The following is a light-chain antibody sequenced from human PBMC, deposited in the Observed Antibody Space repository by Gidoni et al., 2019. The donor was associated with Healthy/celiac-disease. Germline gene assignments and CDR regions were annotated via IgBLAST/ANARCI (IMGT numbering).Light chain of an antibody. V-gene: IGLV2-14*01. Sequence: QSALKQPASGSGSTGQAITISCTGTSSYVGGYNYVSWYQQHPGKAPKLMIYEVSNRPSGVSNRFSGSKSGNTASLTISGLQAEDEADYYCSSYTSSSTLEVVFGGGTKLTVL. J-gene: IGLJ2*01. CDR2: EVS. CDR3: SSYTSSSTLEVV. CDR1: SSYVGGYNY.